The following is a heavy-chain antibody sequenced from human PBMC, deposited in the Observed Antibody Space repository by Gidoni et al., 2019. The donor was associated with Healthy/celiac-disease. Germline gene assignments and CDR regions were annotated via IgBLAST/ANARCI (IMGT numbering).Heavy chain of an antibody. CDR3: ARGLNIVVVVAANGGPNCFDP. Sequence: QVQLQQWGAGRLKPSETLSLTCAVYGGSFSGYYWSWIRQPPGKGLEWIGEINHSGSTNYNPSLKSRVTISVDTSKNQFSLKLSSVTAADTAVYYCARGLNIVVVVAANGGPNCFDPWGQGTLVTVSS. D-gene: IGHD2-15*01. CDR2: INHSGST. CDR1: GGSFSGYY. J-gene: IGHJ5*02. V-gene: IGHV4-34*01.